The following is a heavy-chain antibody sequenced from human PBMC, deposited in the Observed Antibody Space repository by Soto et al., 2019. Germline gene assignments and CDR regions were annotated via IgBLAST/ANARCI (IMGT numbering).Heavy chain of an antibody. CDR3: ALAAAGNWFDP. Sequence: EVQLVESGGGLVKPGGSLRLSCAASGFTFSSYSMNWVRQAPGKGLEWVSSISSSSSYIYYADSVKGRFTISRDNAKNSLYLQINSLRAEDTAVYYGALAAAGNWFDPWGQGTLVTVSS. CDR1: GFTFSSYS. CDR2: ISSSSSYI. V-gene: IGHV3-21*01. J-gene: IGHJ5*02. D-gene: IGHD6-13*01.